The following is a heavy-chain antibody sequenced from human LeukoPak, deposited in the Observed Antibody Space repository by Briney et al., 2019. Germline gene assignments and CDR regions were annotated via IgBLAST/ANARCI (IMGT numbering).Heavy chain of an antibody. CDR2: IWYDGSNK. V-gene: IGHV3-33*01. J-gene: IGHJ6*02. CDR3: ARDGVSYLDYGMDV. CDR1: GFTFSGYG. Sequence: GRSLRLSCAASGFTFSGYGMHWVRQAPGKGLEWVAVIWYDGSNKYYADSVKGRFTISRDNSKNTLYLQMNSLRAEDTAVYYCARDGVSYLDYGMDVWGQGTTDTVSS. D-gene: IGHD1-26*01.